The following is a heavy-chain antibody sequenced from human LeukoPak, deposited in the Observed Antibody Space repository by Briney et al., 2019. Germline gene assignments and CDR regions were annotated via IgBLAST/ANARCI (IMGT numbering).Heavy chain of an antibody. CDR2: ISGDGGST. CDR3: AKDISGDPSIYYYGMDV. D-gene: IGHD4-17*01. Sequence: PGRSLKLSCAASRFTFSTYDMHWVRQAPGKGLEWVSLISGDGGSTYYADSVKGRFTISRDNSKNSLYLQMNSLRTEDTALYYCAKDISGDPSIYYYGMDVWGQGTTVTVSS. V-gene: IGHV3-43*02. CDR1: RFTFSTYD. J-gene: IGHJ6*02.